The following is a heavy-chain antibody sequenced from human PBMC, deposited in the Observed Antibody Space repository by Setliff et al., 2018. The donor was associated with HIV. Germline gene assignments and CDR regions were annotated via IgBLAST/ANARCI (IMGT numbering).Heavy chain of an antibody. CDR1: GYMFASYW. D-gene: IGHD3-16*01. V-gene: IGHV5-10-1*01. CDR3: ARGGGTGSFDY. J-gene: IGHJ4*02. CDR2: IDPSDSDT. Sequence: GESLKISCKGSGYMFASYWINWVRQVPGKGLEWMARIDPSDSDTNFSPSFQGHVTISVDRSITTAYLQWSSLKATDTAMYFCARGGGTGSFDYWGQGTLVTVSS.